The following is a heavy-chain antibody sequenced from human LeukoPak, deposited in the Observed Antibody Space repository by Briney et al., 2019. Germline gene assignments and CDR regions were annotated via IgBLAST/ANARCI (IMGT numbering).Heavy chain of an antibody. V-gene: IGHV4-31*03. CDR2: IYYSGST. Sequence: PSETLSLTCTVSGGSISSGGYYWSWIRQHPGKGLEWIGYIYYSGSTYYNPSLKSRVTISVDTSKNQFSLKLSSVTAADTAVYYCARGPQEGGWFLKDYYYYGMDVWGQGTTVTVSS. CDR3: ARGPQEGGWFLKDYYYYGMDV. D-gene: IGHD3-22*01. CDR1: GGSISSGGYY. J-gene: IGHJ6*02.